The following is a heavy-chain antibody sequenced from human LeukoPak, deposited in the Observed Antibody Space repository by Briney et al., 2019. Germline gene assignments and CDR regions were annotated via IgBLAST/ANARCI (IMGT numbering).Heavy chain of an antibody. CDR2: IYHSGST. Sequence: SETLSLTCAVSGYSISSGYYWGWIRQPPGKGLEWIGSIYHSGSTYYNPSLKSRVTISVDTSKNQFSLKLSSVTAADTAVYYCARHMTRSRGSPWMPFDIWGQGTMVTVSS. D-gene: IGHD1-26*01. J-gene: IGHJ3*02. CDR3: ARHMTRSRGSPWMPFDI. V-gene: IGHV4-38-2*01. CDR1: GYSISSGYY.